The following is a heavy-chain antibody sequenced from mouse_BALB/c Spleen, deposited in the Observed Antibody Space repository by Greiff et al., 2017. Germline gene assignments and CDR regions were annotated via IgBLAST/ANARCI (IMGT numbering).Heavy chain of an antibody. CDR3: ARRTVVAPFDY. V-gene: IGHV1-66*01. D-gene: IGHD1-1*01. CDR1: GYSFTSYY. CDR2: IFPGSGNT. J-gene: IGHJ2*01. Sequence: VQLQQSGPELVKPGASVKISCKASGYSFTSYYIHWVKQRPGQGLEWIGWIFPGSGNTKYNEKFKGKATLTADTSSSTAYMQLSSLTSEDSAVYFCARRTVVAPFDYWGQGTTLTVSS.